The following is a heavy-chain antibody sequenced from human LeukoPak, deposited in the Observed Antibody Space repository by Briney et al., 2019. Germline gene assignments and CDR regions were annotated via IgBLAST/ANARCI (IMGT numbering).Heavy chain of an antibody. CDR3: ARGGYYGSGNDFRFDP. J-gene: IGHJ5*02. CDR1: GGSISSTNW. CDR2: IYHSGST. V-gene: IGHV4-4*02. Sequence: SETLSLTCAVSGGSISSTNWWTWVRQPPGKGLEWIGEIYHSGSTNYNPSLKSRVTISVDKSKNQFSLKLTSVTAADTAVYYCARGGYYGSGNDFRFDPWGQGTLVTVSS. D-gene: IGHD3-10*01.